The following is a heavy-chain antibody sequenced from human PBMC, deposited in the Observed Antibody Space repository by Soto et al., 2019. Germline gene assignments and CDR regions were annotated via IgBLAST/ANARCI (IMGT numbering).Heavy chain of an antibody. J-gene: IGHJ4*02. CDR2: ISSSSSYI. CDR1: GFTFSSYS. D-gene: IGHD2-15*01. V-gene: IGHV3-21*01. Sequence: GGSLRLSCAASGFTFSSYSMNRVRQAPGKGLEWVSSISSSSSYIYYADSVKGRFTISRDNAKNSLYLQMNSLRAEDTAVYYCARGQLMGYCSGGSCGHPPDCWGQGTLVTVSS. CDR3: ARGQLMGYCSGGSCGHPPDC.